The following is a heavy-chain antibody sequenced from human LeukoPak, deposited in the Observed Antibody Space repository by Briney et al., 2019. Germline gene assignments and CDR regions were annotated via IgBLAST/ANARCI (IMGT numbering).Heavy chain of an antibody. CDR1: GGSISSYN. CDR2: TYYSGST. D-gene: IGHD5-24*01. V-gene: IGHV4-59*08. J-gene: IGHJ4*02. Sequence: PSETLSLTCTVWGGSISSYNWSWLPQPPGKGRVGIVYTYYSGSTNYIPSQDSRMTISVDTAKNQFSLKLSSVTAAKTAVYDCARQEGDGYNHRYFDYWGQGTLVTVSS. CDR3: ARQEGDGYNHRYFDY.